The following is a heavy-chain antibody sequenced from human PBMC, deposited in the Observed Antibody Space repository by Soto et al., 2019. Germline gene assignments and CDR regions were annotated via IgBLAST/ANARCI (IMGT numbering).Heavy chain of an antibody. CDR2: IYFSGTT. CDR3: ARRDRSGFSYWLDT. Sequence: QVQLQESGPGLVKPSQTLSLTCTVSGGSISSGDYYWSWIRQHPGKVLEWIGTIYFSGTTYYNPSLNSRVTISVDTSKNQFSLNLSSVTAADTAVYYCARRDRSGFSYWLDTWGQGTLVTVSS. V-gene: IGHV4-31*03. CDR1: GGSISSGDYY. D-gene: IGHD3-22*01. J-gene: IGHJ5*02.